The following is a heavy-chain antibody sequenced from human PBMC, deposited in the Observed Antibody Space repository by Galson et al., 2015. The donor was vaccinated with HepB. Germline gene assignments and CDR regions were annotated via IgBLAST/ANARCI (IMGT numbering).Heavy chain of an antibody. Sequence: SVKVSCKASGGTFSSYAISWVRQAPGQGLEWMGGIIPIFGTANYAQKFQGRVTITADESTSTAYMELSSLRSEDTAVYYCARDPRRVDVLRFLESYGWFDPWGQGTLVTVSS. CDR3: ARDPRRVDVLRFLESYGWFDP. CDR2: IIPIFGTA. J-gene: IGHJ5*02. CDR1: GGTFSSYA. D-gene: IGHD3-3*01. V-gene: IGHV1-69*13.